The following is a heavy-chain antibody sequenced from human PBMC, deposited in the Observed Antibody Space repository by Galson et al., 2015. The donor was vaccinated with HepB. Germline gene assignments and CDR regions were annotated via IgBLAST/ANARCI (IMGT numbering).Heavy chain of an antibody. CDR3: AKDSLAAAYYYYYYMDV. J-gene: IGHJ6*03. CDR2: ISYDGSNK. Sequence: SLRLSCAASGFTFSSYGMHWVRQAPGKGLEWVAVISYDGSNKYYADSVKGRFTISRDNSKNTLYLQMNSLRAEDTAVYYCAKDSLAAAYYYYYYMDVWGKGTTVTVSS. CDR1: GFTFSSYG. D-gene: IGHD6-13*01. V-gene: IGHV3-30*18.